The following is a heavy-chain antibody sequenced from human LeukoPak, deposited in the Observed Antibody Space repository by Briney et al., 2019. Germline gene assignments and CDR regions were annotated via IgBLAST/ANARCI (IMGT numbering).Heavy chain of an antibody. D-gene: IGHD3-22*01. V-gene: IGHV3-69-1*01. Sequence: KTGGSLRLSCAASGFIFSHYGMNWVRQAPGKGLEWVSGITSSSTIYYADSVKGRFTISRDNAKNSLYLQMNSLRAEDTAVYYCARTLTPYDSSGYYFYWGQGTLVTVSS. CDR3: ARTLTPYDSSGYYFY. CDR2: ITSSSTI. CDR1: GFIFSHYG. J-gene: IGHJ4*02.